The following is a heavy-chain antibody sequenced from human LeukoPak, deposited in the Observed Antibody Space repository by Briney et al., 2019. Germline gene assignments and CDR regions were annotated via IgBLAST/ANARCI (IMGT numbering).Heavy chain of an antibody. CDR1: GYTFTGYY. Sequence: GASVKVSCKASGYTFTGYYMHWVRQAPGQGLEWMGWINPNSGGTNYAQKFQGRVTMTRDTSISTAYMELSRLRPDDTAVYYCARDEVDYSNLKYFQHWGQGTLVTVSS. CDR3: ARDEVDYSNLKYFQH. V-gene: IGHV1-2*02. J-gene: IGHJ1*01. CDR2: INPNSGGT. D-gene: IGHD4-11*01.